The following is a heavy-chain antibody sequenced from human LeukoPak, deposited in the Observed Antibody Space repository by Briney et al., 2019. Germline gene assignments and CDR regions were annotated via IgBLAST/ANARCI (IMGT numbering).Heavy chain of an antibody. D-gene: IGHD2-15*01. V-gene: IGHV1-46*01. J-gene: IGHJ4*02. Sequence: ASVKVSCKASGYTFTSYYMHWVRQAPGQGLEWMGIINPSGGSTSYAQKFQGRVTMTRDTSTSTVYMELSSLRSEVTAVYFCARQPPATASFDFWGQGTLVTVSS. CDR2: INPSGGST. CDR3: ARQPPATASFDF. CDR1: GYTFTSYY.